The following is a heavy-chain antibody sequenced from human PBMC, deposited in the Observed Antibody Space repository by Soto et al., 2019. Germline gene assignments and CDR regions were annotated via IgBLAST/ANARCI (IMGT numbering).Heavy chain of an antibody. CDR3: ARGFERGYSYGYDY. CDR1: GGSISSGGYS. J-gene: IGHJ4*02. V-gene: IGHV4-30-2*01. Sequence: SETLSLTCAVSGGSISSGGYSWSWIRQPPGKGLEWIGYIYHSGSTYYNPSLKSRVTISVDRSKNQFSLKLSSVTAADTAVYYCARGFERGYSYGYDYWGQGTLVTVSS. CDR2: IYHSGST. D-gene: IGHD5-18*01.